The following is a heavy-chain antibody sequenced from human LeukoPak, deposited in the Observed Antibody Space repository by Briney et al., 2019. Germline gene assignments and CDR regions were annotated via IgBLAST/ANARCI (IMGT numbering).Heavy chain of an antibody. J-gene: IGHJ3*02. CDR2: IKQDGSEK. Sequence: PGGAPRLSCAASGFTFSSYWVRWGRPAPGEGLEWVANIKQDGSEKYYVDSVKGRFTISRDNAKNSLYLQMNSLRAEDTAVYFGYSFDAFDIWGQGTMVTVSS. CDR3: YSFDAFDI. D-gene: IGHD5-18*01. V-gene: IGHV3-7*01. CDR1: GFTFSSYW.